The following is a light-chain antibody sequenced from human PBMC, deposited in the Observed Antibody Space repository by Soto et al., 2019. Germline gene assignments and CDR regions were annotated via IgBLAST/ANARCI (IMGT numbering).Light chain of an antibody. J-gene: IGKJ1*01. V-gene: IGKV1-39*01. CDR3: QQSYNIPRT. CDR2: STT. Sequence: DIQMTQSPSSLSASVGDRVTITCRAGQDISDSLNWYQQKPGKAPKLLIFSTTTLQSGVPSRLNGSGSGTDFTLTINSLLPEDFATYYCQQSYNIPRTFGQGTKVEFK. CDR1: QDISDS.